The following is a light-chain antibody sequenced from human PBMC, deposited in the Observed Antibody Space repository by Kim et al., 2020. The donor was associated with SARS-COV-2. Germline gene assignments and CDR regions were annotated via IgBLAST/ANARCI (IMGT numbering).Light chain of an antibody. CDR1: SANIGTNF. J-gene: IGLJ6*01. Sequence: QSVLTQPPSVSGTSGQTITIACSGRSANIGTNFVCWYRQVPGTAPKLLLCSNRPRPSGVPDRFSGSQSGTSASLAIRGLRSEDEALYFCATFDDTLRGQVFGGGTKVTVL. V-gene: IGLV1-47*02. CDR3: ATFDDTLRGQV. CDR2: SNR.